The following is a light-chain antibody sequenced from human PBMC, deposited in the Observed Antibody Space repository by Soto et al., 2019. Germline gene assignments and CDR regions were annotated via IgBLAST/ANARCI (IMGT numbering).Light chain of an antibody. CDR3: CSYAGSYTSYV. CDR2: DVS. V-gene: IGLV2-11*01. J-gene: IGLJ1*01. Sequence: QSVLTQPRSVSGSPGQSVTSSCTGTSSDVDGYNYVSWYQQHPGKAPKLMIYDVSERPSGVPDRFSGSKPGNTASLTISGLQAEDEADYYCCSYAGSYTSYVFGTGTKDTVL. CDR1: SSDVDGYNY.